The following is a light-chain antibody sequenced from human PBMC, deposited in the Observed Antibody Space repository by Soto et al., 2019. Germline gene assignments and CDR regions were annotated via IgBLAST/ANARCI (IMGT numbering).Light chain of an antibody. CDR1: QGISSA. Sequence: AIQLTQSPSSLSASVGDRVTITCRASQGISSALAWYQQKPGKAPKLLIYDASSLKSGVPSRFSGSGTGTDFTLTISSLQPEDFATYYCQQFNNYPQLTFGGGTKVEIK. CDR2: DAS. J-gene: IGKJ4*01. V-gene: IGKV1D-13*01. CDR3: QQFNNYPQLT.